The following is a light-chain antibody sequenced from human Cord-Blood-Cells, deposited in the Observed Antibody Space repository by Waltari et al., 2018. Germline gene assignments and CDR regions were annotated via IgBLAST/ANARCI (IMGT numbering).Light chain of an antibody. Sequence: SSELTPDPAVSVALGQTVRITCQGDSLRSYYASWYQQKPGQAPVLVIYGKNNRPSGIPDRVSCASSGNTASLTITGAQAEDEADYYCNSRDSSGNHYVFGTGTKVTVL. CDR1: SLRSYY. V-gene: IGLV3-19*01. CDR3: NSRDSSGNHYV. CDR2: GKN. J-gene: IGLJ1*01.